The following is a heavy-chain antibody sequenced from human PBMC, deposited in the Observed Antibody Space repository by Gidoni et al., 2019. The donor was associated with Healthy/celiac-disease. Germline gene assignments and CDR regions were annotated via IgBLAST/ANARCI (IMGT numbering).Heavy chain of an antibody. J-gene: IGHJ4*02. CDR3: ARGPPEFDY. Sequence: QVQLQESGPGLVKPSETLSLTCPVSGGSISSYYWSWIRQPPGKGLEWSGYIYYSGSTNYNPSLKSRVTISVDTSKNQFSLKLSSVTAADTAVYYCARGPPEFDYWGQGTLVTVSS. V-gene: IGHV4-59*01. CDR1: GGSISSYY. CDR2: IYYSGST.